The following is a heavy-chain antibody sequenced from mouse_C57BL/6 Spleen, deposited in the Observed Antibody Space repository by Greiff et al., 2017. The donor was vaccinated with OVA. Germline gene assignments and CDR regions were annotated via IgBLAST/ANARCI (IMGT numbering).Heavy chain of an antibody. CDR1: GYTFTSYG. V-gene: IGHV1-81*01. D-gene: IGHD2-2*01. Sequence: QVHVKQSGAELARPGASVKLSCKASGYTFTSYGISWVKQRTGQGLEWIGEIYPRSGNTYYNEKFKGKATLTADKSSSTAYMELRSLTSEDSAVYFCARYGYDDYYAMDYWGQGTSVTVSS. CDR3: ARYGYDDYYAMDY. J-gene: IGHJ4*01. CDR2: IYPRSGNT.